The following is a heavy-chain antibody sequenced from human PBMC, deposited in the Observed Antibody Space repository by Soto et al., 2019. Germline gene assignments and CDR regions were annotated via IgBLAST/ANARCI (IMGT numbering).Heavy chain of an antibody. CDR1: GGSISSYY. J-gene: IGHJ4*02. CDR3: ARTDSSSWSPAFDY. Sequence: XETLSLTFTVSGGSISSYYWSWIRQPPGKGLDWIGYIYYSGSTNYNPSLKSRVTISVDTSKNQFSLKLSSVTAADTAVYYCARTDSSSWSPAFDYWGQGPLVTVSS. D-gene: IGHD6-13*01. CDR2: IYYSGST. V-gene: IGHV4-59*01.